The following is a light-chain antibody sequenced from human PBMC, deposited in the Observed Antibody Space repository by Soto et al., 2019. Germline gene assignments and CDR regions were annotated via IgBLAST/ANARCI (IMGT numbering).Light chain of an antibody. J-gene: IGLJ2*01. CDR1: TGAVTSSHY. CDR3: LLSYPGLTGVNVV. CDR2: DTN. V-gene: IGLV7-46*01. Sequence: QTVVTQDPSLTVSPGGTVTLTCDSSTGAVTSSHYPYWFQQKPGQAPTTLIYDTNSRHSWTPARFSGSHLGGKGALTLSGAQPEDEADYYCLLSYPGLTGVNVVFGGGTKLTVL.